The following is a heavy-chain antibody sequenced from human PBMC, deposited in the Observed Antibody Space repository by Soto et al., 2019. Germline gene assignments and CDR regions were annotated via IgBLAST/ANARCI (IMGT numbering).Heavy chain of an antibody. CDR1: GGTFSSYA. J-gene: IGHJ4*02. CDR2: IIPIFGTA. CDR3: ARGGRTFGGVIVPLYYCDY. Sequence: QVQLVQSGAEVKKPGSSVKVSCKASGGTFSSYAISWVRQAPGQGLEWMGGIIPIFGTANYAQKFQGRVTITADESTSTAYMEVSSLRSEDTAVYYCARGGRTFGGVIVPLYYCDYWGQGTLVTVSS. D-gene: IGHD3-16*02. V-gene: IGHV1-69*01.